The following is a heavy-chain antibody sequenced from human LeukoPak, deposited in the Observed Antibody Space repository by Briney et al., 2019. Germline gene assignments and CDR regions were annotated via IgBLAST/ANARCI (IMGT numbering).Heavy chain of an antibody. CDR2: IRSKAYGGTT. CDR3: TTQRRRGATTSSWYFDL. CDR1: GFTFSNAW. D-gene: IGHD1-26*01. Sequence: GGSLRLSCAASGFTFSNAWMSWVRQAPGKGLEWVGFIRSKAYGGTTEYAASVKGRFTISRDDSKSIAYLQMNSLKTEDTAVYYCTTQRRRGATTSSWYFDLWGRGTLVTVSS. J-gene: IGHJ2*01. V-gene: IGHV3-49*04.